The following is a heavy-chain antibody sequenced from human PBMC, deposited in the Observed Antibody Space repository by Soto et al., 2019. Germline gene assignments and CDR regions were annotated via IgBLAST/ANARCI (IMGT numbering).Heavy chain of an antibody. D-gene: IGHD6-6*01. CDR2: ISAYNGNT. CDR1: GYTFTSYG. CDR3: ARSSYSSSPDYYYGMDV. V-gene: IGHV1-18*01. J-gene: IGHJ6*02. Sequence: QVQLVQSGSEVKKPGASVKVSCKASGYTFTSYGITWMRQAPGQGPEWMGWISAYNGNTHHAQKVQGRVTLTTDTSTTTAYMELRSLRSDDTAVYYCARSSYSSSPDYYYGMDVWGQGTMVTVSS.